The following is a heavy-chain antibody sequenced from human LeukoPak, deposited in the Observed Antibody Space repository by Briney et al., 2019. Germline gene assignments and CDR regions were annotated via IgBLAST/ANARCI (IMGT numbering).Heavy chain of an antibody. CDR2: INHSGST. Sequence: SETLSLTCAVYGGSFSGYYWSWIRQPPGKGLEWIGEINHSGSTNYNPSLKSRVTISVDTSKNQFSLKLSSVTAADTAVYYCARERIAVAGTTRRRYGMDVWGQGTTVTVPS. D-gene: IGHD6-19*01. J-gene: IGHJ6*02. CDR3: ARERIAVAGTTRRRYGMDV. CDR1: GGSFSGYY. V-gene: IGHV4-34*01.